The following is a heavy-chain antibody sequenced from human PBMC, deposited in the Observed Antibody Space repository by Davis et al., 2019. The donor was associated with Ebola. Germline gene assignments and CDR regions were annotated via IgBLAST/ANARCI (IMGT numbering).Heavy chain of an antibody. J-gene: IGHJ6*02. V-gene: IGHV1-2*04. CDR2: INPNSGGT. D-gene: IGHD2-2*01. CDR1: GYTFTGYY. CDR3: ARSPTPDCSSTSCYYYYGMDV. Sequence: ASVKVSCKASGYTFTGYYMHWVRQAPGQGLEWMGWINPNSGGTNYAQKFQGWVTMTRDTSISTAYMELSRLRSDDTAVYYCARSPTPDCSSTSCYYYYGMDVWGQGTTVTVSS.